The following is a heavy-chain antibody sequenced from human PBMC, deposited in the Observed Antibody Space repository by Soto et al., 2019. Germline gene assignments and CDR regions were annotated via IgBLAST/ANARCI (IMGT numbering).Heavy chain of an antibody. CDR2: IYWNDDK. CDR3: AHRPTSTEDFYFDY. J-gene: IGHJ4*02. Sequence: QITLTESGPTLLTPTQTLTLTCSFSGFSLTTSGVAVGWFRQPPGKAPEWLSLIYWNDDKRYSPSLRSRLIVTGDSSKNQEVLTLADADTADSGTYYCAHRPTSTEDFYFDYWGQGTLVTVSS. V-gene: IGHV2-5*01. CDR1: GFSLTTSGVA.